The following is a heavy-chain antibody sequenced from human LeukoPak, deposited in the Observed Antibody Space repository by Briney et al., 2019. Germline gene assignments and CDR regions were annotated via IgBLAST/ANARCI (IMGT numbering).Heavy chain of an antibody. J-gene: IGHJ6*02. V-gene: IGHV3-7*01. CDR1: GFTFSDFG. CDR2: IKGDETEK. Sequence: GGSLRLSWAASGFTFSDFGMNWVRQAPGKGLEWVAFIKGDETEKHYVDSLKGRFTISRDNAENSLSLQMNSLTVEDTAVYFCARGRFFYGWGIDVWGQGTTVIVSS. CDR3: ARGRFFYGWGIDV. D-gene: IGHD2/OR15-2a*01.